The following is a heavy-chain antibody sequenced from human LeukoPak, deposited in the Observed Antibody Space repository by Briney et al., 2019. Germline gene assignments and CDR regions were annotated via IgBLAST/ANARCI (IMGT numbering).Heavy chain of an antibody. Sequence: SETLFLTCTVSGGSISSYYWNWFRQPAGKGLEWIGRIHSSGSTKYNPSLKSRVTMSVDTSKNQFSLKLSSVTAADTAVYYCARGKVVAGTPGQNSWDYWGQGTLVTVSS. CDR3: ARGKVVAGTPGQNSWDY. V-gene: IGHV4-4*07. CDR2: IHSSGST. J-gene: IGHJ4*02. D-gene: IGHD6-19*01. CDR1: GGSISSYY.